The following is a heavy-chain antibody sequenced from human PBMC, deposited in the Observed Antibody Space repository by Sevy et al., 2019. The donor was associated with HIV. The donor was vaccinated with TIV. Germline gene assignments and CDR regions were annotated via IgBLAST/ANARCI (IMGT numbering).Heavy chain of an antibody. V-gene: IGHV1-18*01. CDR2: ISAYNGNT. CDR3: ARDLGGYGGNSIDY. Sequence: ASVKVSCKASGYTFTSYGISWVRQAPGQGLEWLGWISAYNGNTNYAQKLQGRVTMTTDTSTSTAYMELRSLRSDDTAVYYCARDLGGYGGNSIDYWGQGTLVTVSS. J-gene: IGHJ4*02. CDR1: GYTFTSYG. D-gene: IGHD2-21*02.